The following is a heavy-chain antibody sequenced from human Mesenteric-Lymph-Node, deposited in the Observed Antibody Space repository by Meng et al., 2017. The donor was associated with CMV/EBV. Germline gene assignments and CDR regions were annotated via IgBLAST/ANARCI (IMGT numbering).Heavy chain of an antibody. J-gene: IGHJ3*02. CDR2: IWPDDSDT. CDR1: GYTFTTYW. V-gene: IGHV5-51*01. D-gene: IGHD3-22*01. Sequence: GGSLRLSCKASGYTFTTYWIGWVRQLPGKGLEYMGIIWPDDSDTRYSPSFQGQVTISADKSISTAYLQWRSLKASDTAMYYCARRPYHDSSGFDMWGQGTMVTVSS. CDR3: ARRPYHDSSGFDM.